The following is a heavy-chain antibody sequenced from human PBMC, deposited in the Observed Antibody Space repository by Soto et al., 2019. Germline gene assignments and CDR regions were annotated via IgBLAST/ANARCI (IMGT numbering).Heavy chain of an antibody. CDR3: ARDSYDFWSGYYSPAKYNWFDP. D-gene: IGHD3-3*01. Sequence: PGGSLRLSCAASGFTFSSYAMHWARQAPGKGLEWVAVISYDGSNKYYADSVKGRFTISRDNSKNTLYLQMNSLRAEDTAVYYCARDSYDFWSGYYSPAKYNWFDPWGQGTQVTVSS. V-gene: IGHV3-30-3*01. CDR2: ISYDGSNK. J-gene: IGHJ5*02. CDR1: GFTFSSYA.